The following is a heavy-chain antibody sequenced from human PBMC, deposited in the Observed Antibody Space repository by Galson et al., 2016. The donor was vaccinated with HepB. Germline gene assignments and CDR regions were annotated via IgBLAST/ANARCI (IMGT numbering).Heavy chain of an antibody. J-gene: IGHJ6*03. V-gene: IGHV4-38-2*02. CDR1: GDSISSSYY. D-gene: IGHD2-8*01. Sequence: SETLSLTCNVSGDSISSSYYCAWIRQPPGKGLEWIGSIHHSGSTYHNPSLKSRVTMSLDTSKNQASLKLYFVTAADTDGYYCARSGKTHGLVLRYYYMDVWGKGTTVTVSS. CDR3: ARSGKTHGLVLRYYYMDV. CDR2: IHHSGST.